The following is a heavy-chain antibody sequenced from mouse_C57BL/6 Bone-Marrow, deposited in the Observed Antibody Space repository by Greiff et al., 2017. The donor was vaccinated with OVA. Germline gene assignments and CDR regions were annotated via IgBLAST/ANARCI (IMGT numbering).Heavy chain of an antibody. CDR2: IHPNSGGT. D-gene: IGHD3-2*02. CDR1: GYTFPSYW. CDR3: ARSGLRLRAWFAY. J-gene: IGHJ3*01. Sequence: VQLQQPGAELVKPGASVKLSCKASGYTFPSYWMHWVKQRPGQGLEWIGRIHPNSGGTKYNEKFKSKATLTVDKSSSTAYMQLSSLTSEDSAVYYCARSGLRLRAWFAYWGQGTLVTVSA. V-gene: IGHV1-64*01.